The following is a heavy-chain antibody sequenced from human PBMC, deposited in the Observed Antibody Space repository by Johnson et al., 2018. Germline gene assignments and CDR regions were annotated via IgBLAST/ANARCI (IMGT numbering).Heavy chain of an antibody. V-gene: IGHV3-30*18. CDR3: AKEGVVEWEYYGPFKY. D-gene: IGHD1-26*01. CDR2: ISYDGSNK. Sequence: QVQLVESGGGVVQPGRSLRLSCAASGFTFSSYGMHWVRQAPGKGLEWVAVISYDGSNKYYADSVKGRFTISGDNSKNTLYLQMNSLGAEETAVYYGAKEGVVEWEYYGPFKYWGPGTLVTVSS. CDR1: GFTFSSYG. J-gene: IGHJ1*01.